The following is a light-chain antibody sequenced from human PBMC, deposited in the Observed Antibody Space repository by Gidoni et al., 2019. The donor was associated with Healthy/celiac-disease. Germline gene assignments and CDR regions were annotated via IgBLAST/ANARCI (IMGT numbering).Light chain of an antibody. CDR1: HSVLYSSNNKNY. Sequence: DIVMTQFLDSLAVSLGERATINCKSSHSVLYSSNNKNYLAWYQQKPGQPTQLLIYWAYTREFGVPDRFSGSGSGTDFTLTISSLQAEDVAVYYCQQYCSTPTFXQXTKLEIK. V-gene: IGKV4-1*01. CDR2: WAY. CDR3: QQYCSTPT. J-gene: IGKJ2*01.